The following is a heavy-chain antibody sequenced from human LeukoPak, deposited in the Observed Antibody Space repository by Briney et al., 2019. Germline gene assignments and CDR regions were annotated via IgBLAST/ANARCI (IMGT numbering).Heavy chain of an antibody. CDR3: ARGYSGYDVGDSFDY. Sequence: ASVKVSCKASGYTFTSYYMHWVRQAPGQGLEWMGIINPSGGSTSYAQKFQGRVTMTRDTSTSTVYMELSSLRSEDTAVYYCARGYSGYDVGDSFDYWGQGTLVTVSS. D-gene: IGHD5-12*01. V-gene: IGHV1-46*01. J-gene: IGHJ4*02. CDR1: GYTFTSYY. CDR2: INPSGGST.